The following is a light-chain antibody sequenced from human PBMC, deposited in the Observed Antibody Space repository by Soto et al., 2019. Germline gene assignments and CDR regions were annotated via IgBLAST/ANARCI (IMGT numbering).Light chain of an antibody. CDR3: QQYDSYSPYT. V-gene: IGKV1-5*03. CDR1: QTISSS. CDR2: KAS. Sequence: EIQMTQFPPTLSASIGDRVTITCRASQTISSSLAWYQQKPGQAPKLLIYKASTLETGVPSRFSGSGSGTEFTLTISSLQPDDFATYFCQQYDSYSPYTFGQGTRLEIK. J-gene: IGKJ2*01.